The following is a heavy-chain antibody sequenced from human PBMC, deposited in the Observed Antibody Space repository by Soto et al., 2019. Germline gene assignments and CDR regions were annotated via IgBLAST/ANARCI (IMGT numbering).Heavy chain of an antibody. V-gene: IGHV3-74*01. D-gene: IGHD3-3*01. CDR2: INSDGSST. J-gene: IGHJ5*02. CDR3: ARAHYDFWSGYYETNWFDP. Sequence: GGSLRLSCAASGFTFSSYWMHWVRQAPGKGLVWVSRINSDGSSTSYADSVKGRFTISRDNAKNTLYLQMNSLRAEDTAVYYCARAHYDFWSGYYETNWFDPWGQGTLVTVSS. CDR1: GFTFSSYW.